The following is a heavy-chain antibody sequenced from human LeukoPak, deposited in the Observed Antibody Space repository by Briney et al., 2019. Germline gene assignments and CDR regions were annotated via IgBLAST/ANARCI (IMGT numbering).Heavy chain of an antibody. D-gene: IGHD3-22*01. CDR2: INPSGGST. Sequence: ASVKVSCKASGYTFTSYYMHWVRQAPGQGLEWMGIINPSGGSTSYAQKFQGRVTMTRDTSTSTVYMELSSLRSEDTAVYYCARGSPYYYDSSGYPPYYNYGMDVWGQGTTVTVSS. V-gene: IGHV1-46*01. J-gene: IGHJ6*02. CDR1: GYTFTSYY. CDR3: ARGSPYYYDSSGYPPYYNYGMDV.